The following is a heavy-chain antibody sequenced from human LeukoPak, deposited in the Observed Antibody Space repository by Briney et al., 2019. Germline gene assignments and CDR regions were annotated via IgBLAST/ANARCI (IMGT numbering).Heavy chain of an antibody. CDR2: IGNKGDRYTT. V-gene: IGHV3-72*01. CDR1: GSGFTFSGHY. Sequence: PGGSLRLSCAASGSGFTFSGHYMDWVRQAPGKGLEWVGRIGNKGDRYTTEYATSVKGRFTISRDDSRKSLYLQMNSLRTEDTAVYHCSRGYSGASVYAFDIWGPGTMVTVSS. D-gene: IGHD5-12*01. J-gene: IGHJ3*02. CDR3: SRGYSGASVYAFDI.